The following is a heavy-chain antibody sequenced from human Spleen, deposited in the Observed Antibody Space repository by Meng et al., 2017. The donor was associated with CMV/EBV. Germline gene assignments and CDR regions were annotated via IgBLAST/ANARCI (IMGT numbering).Heavy chain of an antibody. CDR3: ARGLGYSSGWKLFDY. Sequence: SGYTFTEFYIHWVRQAPGQGLEWMGGIIPMFATASYAQKFQGRVTITTDESTTTAYMELSSLRSEDTAVYYCARGLGYSSGWKLFDYWGQGTLVTVSS. CDR2: IIPMFATA. D-gene: IGHD6-19*01. CDR1: GYTFTEFY. J-gene: IGHJ4*02. V-gene: IGHV1-69*05.